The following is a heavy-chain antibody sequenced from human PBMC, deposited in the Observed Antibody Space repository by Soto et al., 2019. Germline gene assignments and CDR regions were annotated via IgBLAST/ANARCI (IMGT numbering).Heavy chain of an antibody. CDR3: ATPYYFNH. CDR1: VFMFSAYT. V-gene: IGHV3-21*06. Sequence: WWSLRLSCSASVFMFSAYTMNWVRQAPGKGLEWLSSISGDSSYIDYADSLRGRFTVSRDNARNSLYLQIDSLGVEDTAVYYCATPYYFNHWGPGTLVTVSS. CDR2: ISGDSSYI. D-gene: IGHD3-16*01. J-gene: IGHJ1*01.